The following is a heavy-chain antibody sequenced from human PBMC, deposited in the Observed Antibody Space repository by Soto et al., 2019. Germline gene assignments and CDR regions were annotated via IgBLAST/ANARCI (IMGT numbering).Heavy chain of an antibody. CDR3: AKDGGYSSLFDY. J-gene: IGHJ4*01. D-gene: IGHD6-19*01. V-gene: IGHV3-30*18. Sequence: QVQLVESGGGVVQPGRSLRLSCAASGFTFSSYGMHWVRQAPGKGLEWVAVISYDGSNKYYADSVKGRFTISRDNSKNTLYLQMTSLRAEDTAVYYCAKDGGYSSLFDYCGHGTLVTVSS. CDR1: GFTFSSYG. CDR2: ISYDGSNK.